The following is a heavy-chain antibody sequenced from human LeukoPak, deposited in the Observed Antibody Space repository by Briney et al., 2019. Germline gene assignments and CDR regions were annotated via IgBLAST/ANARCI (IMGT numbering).Heavy chain of an antibody. CDR2: ISAYNGNT. J-gene: IGHJ4*02. V-gene: IGHV1-18*01. CDR3: ARDIGYYDILTGYHPIDY. Sequence: ASVKVSCKASGYTFTSYGISWVRQAPGQGLEWMGWISAYNGNTNYAQKLQGRVTMTTDTSTSTAYMELRSLRSDDTAVYYCARDIGYYDILTGYHPIDYWGQGTLVTVSS. D-gene: IGHD3-9*01. CDR1: GYTFTSYG.